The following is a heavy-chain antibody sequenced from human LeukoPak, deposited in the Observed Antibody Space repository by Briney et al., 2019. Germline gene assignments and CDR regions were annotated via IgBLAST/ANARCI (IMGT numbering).Heavy chain of an antibody. V-gene: IGHV3-23*01. J-gene: IGHJ4*02. CDR3: AKFHSSGWYAHFDN. CDR2: ISAGGGST. Sequence: GGSLRLSCAASGFTFSSYAMSWVRQAPGKGLEWISGISAGGGSTTYADSVKGRFTISRGNSKNTLYLQMNSLRAEDTAVYYCAKFHSSGWYAHFDNWGQGTLVSVSS. CDR1: GFTFSSYA. D-gene: IGHD6-19*01.